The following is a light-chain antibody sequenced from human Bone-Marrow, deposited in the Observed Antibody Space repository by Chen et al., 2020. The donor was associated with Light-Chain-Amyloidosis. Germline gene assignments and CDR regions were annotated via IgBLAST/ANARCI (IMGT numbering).Light chain of an antibody. J-gene: IGLJ1*01. CDR2: DVS. CDR1: SSDVGGYDF. V-gene: IGLV2-11*01. CDR3: CSYAGSYSLYV. Sequence: QAALTQPRSVSGSSGQSVSISCTGTSSDVGGYDFVSWYQKHPVKAPKLMIYDVSKRPSGVPDRFSGSKSGNTASLTISGLQADDEADYYCCSYAGSYSLYVFGSGTKVTVL.